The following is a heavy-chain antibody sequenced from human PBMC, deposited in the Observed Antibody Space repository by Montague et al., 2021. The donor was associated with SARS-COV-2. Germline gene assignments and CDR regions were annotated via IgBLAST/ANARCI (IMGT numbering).Heavy chain of an antibody. J-gene: IGHJ4*02. CDR1: GGSFSGYY. CDR2: INHSGTTNY. D-gene: IGHD4-23*01. Sequence: SETLSLTCAVYGGSFSGYYWTWIRQSPGKGLEWIAEINHSGTTNYNFNPSLRSRVTISVDTSKSPFSLKLSSVTAADTGVYYCARWDPQTLTLIGLRGKSASDYWGQGTPVTVSS. CDR3: ARWDPQTLTLIGLRGKSASDY. V-gene: IGHV4-34*01.